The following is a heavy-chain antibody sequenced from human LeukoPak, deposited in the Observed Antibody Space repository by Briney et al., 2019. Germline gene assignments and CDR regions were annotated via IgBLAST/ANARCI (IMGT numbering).Heavy chain of an antibody. CDR3: ERVSMSQY. D-gene: IGHD5/OR15-5a*01. J-gene: IGHJ4*02. CDR2: ISSSGSTI. V-gene: IGHV3-48*03. CDR1: GFTFSSYE. Sequence: GGSLRLSCAASGFTFSSYEMHWVRQAPGKGLEWVSYISSSGSTIYYADSVKGRFTISRDSSKNTLYLQMNNLRVEDTAVYYCERVSMSQYWGQGTLVTVSS.